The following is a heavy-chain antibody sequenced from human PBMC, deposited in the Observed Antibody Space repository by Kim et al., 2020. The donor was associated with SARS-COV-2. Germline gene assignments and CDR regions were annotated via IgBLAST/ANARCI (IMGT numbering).Heavy chain of an antibody. V-gene: IGHV4-4*02. CDR2: IYHSGST. D-gene: IGHD6-13*01. CDR1: GGSISSSNW. J-gene: IGHJ6*02. Sequence: SETLSLTCAVSGGSISSSNWWSWVRQPPGKGLEWIGEIYHSGSTNYNPSLKSRVTISVDKSKNQFSLKLSSVTAADTAVYYCARDQDRDRSDSSSWSGGYYYGMDVWGQGTTVTVSS. CDR3: ARDQDRDRSDSSSWSGGYYYGMDV.